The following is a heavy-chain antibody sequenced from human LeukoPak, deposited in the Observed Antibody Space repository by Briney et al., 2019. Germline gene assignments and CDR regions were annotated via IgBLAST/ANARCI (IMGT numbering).Heavy chain of an antibody. J-gene: IGHJ4*02. V-gene: IGHV3-23*01. D-gene: IGHD3-16*01. CDR3: AQDLGLGAFDY. CDR2: ISGSGGST. CDR1: GFTFSSYG. Sequence: PGGSLRLSCAASGFTFSSYGMSWVRQAPGKGLEWVSDISGSGGSTYYADSVKGRFTISRDNSKNTLSLQMNSLRVEDTAIYYCAQDLGLGAFDYWGQGTLVTVSS.